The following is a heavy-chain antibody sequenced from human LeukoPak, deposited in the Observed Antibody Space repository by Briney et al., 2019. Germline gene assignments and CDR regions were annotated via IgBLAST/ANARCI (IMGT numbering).Heavy chain of an antibody. CDR2: IYYSGST. CDR3: ARRTYYYGSGISSEAFDI. Sequence: SETLSLTCTVSGGSISSSSYYWGWIRQPPGKGLEWIGSIYYSGSTYYNPSLKSRVTISVDTSKNQFSLELSSVTAADTAVYYCARRTYYYGSGISSEAFDIWGQGTMVTVSS. V-gene: IGHV4-39*01. J-gene: IGHJ3*02. D-gene: IGHD3-10*01. CDR1: GGSISSSSYY.